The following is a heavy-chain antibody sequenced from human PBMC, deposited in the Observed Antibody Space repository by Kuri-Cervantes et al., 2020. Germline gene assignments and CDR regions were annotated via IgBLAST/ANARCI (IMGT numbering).Heavy chain of an antibody. J-gene: IGHJ4*02. D-gene: IGHD5-12*01. V-gene: IGHV1-2*04. Sequence: ASVKVSCKASGYTFTGYYMHWVRQAPGQGLEWMGWINPNSGGTNYAQKFQGWVTMTRDTSISTAYMELSRLRSEDTAVYYCARASYSGYDFGRPQQPYDYWGQGTLVTVSS. CDR3: ARASYSGYDFGRPQQPYDY. CDR1: GYTFTGYY. CDR2: INPNSGGT.